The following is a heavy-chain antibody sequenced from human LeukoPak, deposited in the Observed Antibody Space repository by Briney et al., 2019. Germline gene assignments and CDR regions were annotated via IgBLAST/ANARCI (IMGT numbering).Heavy chain of an antibody. V-gene: IGHV3-7*01. CDR3: AREFILRFLGTMDV. CDR1: GFIFSSYW. Sequence: PGGSLRLSCAASGFIFSSYWMSWVRQVPGKGLEWVANIKQDGSEKYYVDSVKGRFTISRDNAKNSLYLQMNSLRAEDTAVYYCAREFILRFLGTMDVWGKGTTVTVSS. J-gene: IGHJ6*04. D-gene: IGHD3-3*01. CDR2: IKQDGSEK.